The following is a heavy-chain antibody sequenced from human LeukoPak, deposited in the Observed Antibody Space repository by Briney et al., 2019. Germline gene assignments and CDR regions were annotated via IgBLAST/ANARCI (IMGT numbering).Heavy chain of an antibody. CDR1: GFTFSSYS. CDR2: ISSSSYI. V-gene: IGHV3-21*01. Sequence: GGSLRLSCAASGFTFSSYSMNWVRQAPGKGLEWVSSISSSSYIYYADSVKGRFTISRDNARNSLYLQMNSLRAEDTAVYYCARRSIHALGFDYWGQGTLVTVSS. CDR3: ARRSIHALGFDY. J-gene: IGHJ4*02. D-gene: IGHD6-6*01.